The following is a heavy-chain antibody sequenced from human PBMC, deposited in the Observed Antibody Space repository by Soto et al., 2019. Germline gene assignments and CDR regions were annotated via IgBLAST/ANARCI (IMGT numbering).Heavy chain of an antibody. CDR2: IWYDESNK. CDR3: ARDPAMAVRSLGYFDY. J-gene: IGHJ4*02. CDR1: GFTFGSYG. Sequence: GGSLRLSCAASGFTFGSYGIHWVPQALGKGLGWVVVIWYDESNKYYAESAKGRFTISRDNSKNTLYLQMNSLRAEDTAVYYCARDPAMAVRSLGYFDYWGQGTLVTVSS. D-gene: IGHD3-16*01. V-gene: IGHV3-33*01.